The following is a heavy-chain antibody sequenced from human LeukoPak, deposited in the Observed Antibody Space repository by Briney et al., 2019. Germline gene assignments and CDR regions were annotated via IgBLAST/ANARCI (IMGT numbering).Heavy chain of an antibody. V-gene: IGHV3-23*01. D-gene: IGHD6-6*01. CDR1: GFTFSIYA. CDR3: ARDASYSSSSVSLMNWFDP. CDR2: ISGSGGRT. Sequence: GGSLRLSCAASGFTFSIYAMSWVRQAPGKGLEWVSAISGSGGRTHYADSVKGRLTISRDNSKNTLYLQMNSLRAEDTAVYYCARDASYSSSSVSLMNWFDPWGQGTLVTVSS. J-gene: IGHJ5*02.